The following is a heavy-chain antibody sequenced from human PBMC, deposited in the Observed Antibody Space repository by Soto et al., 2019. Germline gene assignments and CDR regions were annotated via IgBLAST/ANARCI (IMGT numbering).Heavy chain of an antibody. Sequence: PSETLSLTCTVSGGSISSNNYFWGWIRQPPGKGLEWIGSISYSGSTYYNPSLKSRFTISVDTSKNQFSLKLSSVTAADTAVYYCARHADLYYFDYWGQGTLVTVFS. CDR2: ISYSGST. V-gene: IGHV4-39*01. J-gene: IGHJ4*02. CDR3: ARHADLYYFDY. CDR1: GGSISSNNYF.